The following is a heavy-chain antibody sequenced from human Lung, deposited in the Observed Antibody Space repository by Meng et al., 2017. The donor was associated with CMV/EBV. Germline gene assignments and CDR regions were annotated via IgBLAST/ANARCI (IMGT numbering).Heavy chain of an antibody. J-gene: IGHJ5*02. CDR2: IIPMLEIT. CDR3: ARGGFWLGHYSWFDP. Sequence: SVXVSCKASGGPFSNYAVSWVRQAPGQGLEWMGGIIPMLEITNYAQKFQGRVTITAVKSTGTTFMELSSLRSDDTAVYYCARGGFWLGHYSWFDPWGQGXLVTVSS. V-gene: IGHV1-69*10. CDR1: GGPFSNYA. D-gene: IGHD3-3*01.